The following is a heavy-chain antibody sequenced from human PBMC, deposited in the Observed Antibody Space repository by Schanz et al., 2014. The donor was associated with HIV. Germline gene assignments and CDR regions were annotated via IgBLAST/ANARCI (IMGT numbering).Heavy chain of an antibody. CDR3: AKGRSGRGALFVGMDV. D-gene: IGHD3-10*01. Sequence: EVQLVESGGGLVQPGRSLRLSCAASGFIFDDYAMYWVRQAPGKGLEWVSGIRWNSGRIGYGDSVKGRFTISRDTAKNSLFLQMNSLRAEDTALYYCAKGRSGRGALFVGMDVWGQGTTVTVS. CDR1: GFIFDDYA. CDR2: IRWNSGRI. V-gene: IGHV3-9*01. J-gene: IGHJ6*02.